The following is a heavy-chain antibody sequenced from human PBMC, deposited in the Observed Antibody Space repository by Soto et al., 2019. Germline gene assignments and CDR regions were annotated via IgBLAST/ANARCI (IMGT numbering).Heavy chain of an antibody. CDR2: IYPGDPDA. Sequence: PGESLKISCKGSGYSFSNFWIGWVRQMPGKGLEWMAIIYPGDPDAKYSPSFQGRVTVSADTSITTAYLRWSSLEASDTAMYFCATHPWGLIVPSAPPNSFDIWGQGTMVTVSS. J-gene: IGHJ3*02. CDR3: ATHPWGLIVPSAPPNSFDI. CDR1: GYSFSNFW. V-gene: IGHV5-51*01. D-gene: IGHD3-16*01.